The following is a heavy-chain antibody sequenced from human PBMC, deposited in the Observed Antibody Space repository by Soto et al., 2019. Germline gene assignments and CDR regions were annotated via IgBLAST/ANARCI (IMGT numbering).Heavy chain of an antibody. V-gene: IGHV3-72*01. CDR2: SRNRANSYST. CDR1: GFTLSDRY. Sequence: GGSLRLSCAASGFTLSDRYMDWVRQAPGKGLEWVGRSRNRANSYSTEYAASVKGRFTISRDDSNNSLYLQMNSLKTEDTAVYYCAGRYCASASCYTKYYFYMDVWGKGTTVTVSS. D-gene: IGHD2-2*02. CDR3: AGRYCASASCYTKYYFYMDV. J-gene: IGHJ6*03.